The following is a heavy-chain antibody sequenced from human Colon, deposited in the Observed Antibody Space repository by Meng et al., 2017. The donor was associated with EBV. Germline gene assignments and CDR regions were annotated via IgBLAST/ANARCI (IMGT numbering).Heavy chain of an antibody. CDR2: IPHRGSS. J-gene: IGHJ1*01. CDR3: LRGSGGSV. CDR1: GASITNHKW. D-gene: IGHD3-10*01. Sequence: QVPWRWSGPALLKPSGPVSRTCVGSGASITNHKWWAWGRQPPGKGLEWIGEIPHRGSSAHNPSLKSRVSMSIDKSKNQFSLKLTSVTAADTAVYHCLRGSGGSVWGQGTLVTVSS. V-gene: IGHV4-4*02.